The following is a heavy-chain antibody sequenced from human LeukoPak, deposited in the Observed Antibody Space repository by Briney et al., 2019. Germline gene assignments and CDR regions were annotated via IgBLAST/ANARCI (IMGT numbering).Heavy chain of an antibody. V-gene: IGHV4-30-2*01. J-gene: IGHJ3*02. CDR2: IYHSGST. Sequence: PSETLSLTCTVSGGSISSGGYYWSWIRQPPGKGLEWIGYIYHSGSTYYNPSLKSRVTISVDRSKNQFSLKLSSVTAADTAVYYCARDSPYSSSSDAFDIWGQGTMVTVSS. D-gene: IGHD6-6*01. CDR3: ARDSPYSSSSDAFDI. CDR1: GGSISSGGYY.